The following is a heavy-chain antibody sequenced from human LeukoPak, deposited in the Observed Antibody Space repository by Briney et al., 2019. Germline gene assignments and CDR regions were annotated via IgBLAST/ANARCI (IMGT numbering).Heavy chain of an antibody. J-gene: IGHJ4*02. D-gene: IGHD3-16*02. V-gene: IGHV3-20*04. CDR1: GFTVSSNY. CDR2: INWNGGST. Sequence: GGSLRLSCAASGFTVSSNYMSWVRQAPGKGLEWVSGINWNGGSTGYADSAKGRFTISRDNAKNSLYLQMNSLRAEDTALYYCARDWFTRLGELSPDRAFDYWGQGTLVTVSS. CDR3: ARDWFTRLGELSPDRAFDY.